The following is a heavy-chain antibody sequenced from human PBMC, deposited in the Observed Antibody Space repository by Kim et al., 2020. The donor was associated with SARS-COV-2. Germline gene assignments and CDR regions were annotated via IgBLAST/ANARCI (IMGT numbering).Heavy chain of an antibody. CDR3: ARVGSTVAAGIIDY. J-gene: IGHJ4*02. Sequence: ANSGKGRFTISRDNAKNSLYLQMHSLRAEDTAVYYCARVGSTVAAGIIDYWGQGTLVTVSS. D-gene: IGHD6-13*01. V-gene: IGHV3-11*01.